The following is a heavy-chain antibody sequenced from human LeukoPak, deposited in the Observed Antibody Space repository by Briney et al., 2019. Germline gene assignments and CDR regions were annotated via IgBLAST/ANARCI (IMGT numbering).Heavy chain of an antibody. J-gene: IGHJ3*02. CDR2: ISYDGSKK. D-gene: IGHD6-19*01. V-gene: IGHV3-30*18. CDR1: GFTFSSYG. Sequence: HAGRSLRLSCAASGFTFSSYGMHWVRQAPGKGLEWVAVISYDGSKKYYADSVKGRFIISRDNSKNTLYLQMNSLRAEDTAVYYCAKDHRFSGWLPSADDAFDIWGRGTMVSVSS. CDR3: AKDHRFSGWLPSADDAFDI.